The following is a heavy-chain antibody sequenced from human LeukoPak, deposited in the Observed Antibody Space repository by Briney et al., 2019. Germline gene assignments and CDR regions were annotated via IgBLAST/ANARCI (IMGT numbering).Heavy chain of an antibody. V-gene: IGHV3-23*01. CDR3: AKGGCSGGSCYYPYYFDY. Sequence: GGSLRLSCAASGFTFSSYAMSWVRQAPGKGLEWVSAISGIGGSTYYADSVKGRFTISRDNSKNTLYLQMNSLRAEDTAVYYCAKGGCSGGSCYYPYYFDYWGQGTLVTVSS. CDR2: ISGIGGST. J-gene: IGHJ4*02. CDR1: GFTFSSYA. D-gene: IGHD2-15*01.